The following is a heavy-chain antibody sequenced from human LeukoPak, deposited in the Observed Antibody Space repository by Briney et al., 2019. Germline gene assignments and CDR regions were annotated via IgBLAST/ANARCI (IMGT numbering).Heavy chain of an antibody. CDR2: IYYSGTT. CDR3: ARYTSSYYGMDV. J-gene: IGHJ6*02. D-gene: IGHD6-6*01. Sequence: PSETLSLTCIVSGGSISSYYWGWIRQPPGKGLEWIGHIYYSGTTSYNPSLKSRVTISVDTSKNQFSLKLSSVTAADTAVYYCARYTSSYYGMDVWGQGTTVTVSS. CDR1: GGSISSYY. V-gene: IGHV4-59*01.